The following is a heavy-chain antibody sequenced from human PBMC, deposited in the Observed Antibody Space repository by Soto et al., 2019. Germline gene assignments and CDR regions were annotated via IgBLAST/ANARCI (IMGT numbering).Heavy chain of an antibody. CDR3: ARDALSWNGMDV. Sequence: EVQLVESGGGLIQPGGSLRLSCAASGFTISSNYMSWVRQAPGKGLEWVSVIYSGGSTYYADSVKGRFTISRDNSKNTLYLQMNSLRAEDTAVYYCARDALSWNGMDVWGQGTTVTVSS. CDR2: IYSGGST. CDR1: GFTISSNY. D-gene: IGHD2-15*01. V-gene: IGHV3-53*01. J-gene: IGHJ6*02.